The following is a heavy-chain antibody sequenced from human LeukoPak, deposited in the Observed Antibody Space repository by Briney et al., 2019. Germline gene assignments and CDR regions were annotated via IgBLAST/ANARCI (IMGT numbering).Heavy chain of an antibody. CDR2: ISAYNGNT. J-gene: IGHJ4*02. D-gene: IGHD5-18*01. CDR1: GYTFTNYG. Sequence: ASVKVSCKASGYTFTNYGISWVRQTPGQGLEWMGWISAYNGNTNYAQKLQGRVTMTSDTSTSTAYMELRSLRSDDTAVYYCARVGAAMDNFDYWGQGTLVTVS. CDR3: ARVGAAMDNFDY. V-gene: IGHV1-18*01.